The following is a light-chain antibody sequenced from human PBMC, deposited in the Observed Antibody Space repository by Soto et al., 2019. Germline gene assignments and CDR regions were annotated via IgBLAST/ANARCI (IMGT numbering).Light chain of an antibody. J-gene: IGKJ1*01. V-gene: IGKV3D-20*01. CDR1: QSVASS. Sequence: EIVLTQSPATLSVSPGERATLSCRASQSVASSVAWYQQKPGLAPRLLIYDASRRATGIPDRFSGSGSGTDFTLTISRVEPEDFAVYYCQQYGSSPRTFGQGTKVDIK. CDR3: QQYGSSPRT. CDR2: DAS.